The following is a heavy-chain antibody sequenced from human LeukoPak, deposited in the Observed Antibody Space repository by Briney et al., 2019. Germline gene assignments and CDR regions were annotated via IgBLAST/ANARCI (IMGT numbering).Heavy chain of an antibody. D-gene: IGHD2-2*01. J-gene: IGHJ4*02. CDR1: GFTFRNYG. V-gene: IGHV3-33*01. Sequence: GTSLRLSCETSGFTFRNYGMHWVRQAPGKGLDWVAVIWYDESKKYYADSVKGRFTTSRDISKNTLYLQMDSLRAEDTAVYYCARDDCSTTICLAYWGQGTLVSVSS. CDR3: ARDDCSTTICLAY. CDR2: IWYDESKK.